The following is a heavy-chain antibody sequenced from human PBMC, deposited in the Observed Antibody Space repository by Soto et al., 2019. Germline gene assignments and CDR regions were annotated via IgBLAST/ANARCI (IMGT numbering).Heavy chain of an antibody. D-gene: IGHD1-1*01. V-gene: IGHV4-39*03. Sequence: PSEPLSLTCTVSGYSIASANFYWCWVRQPPGKGLEFLGTVYYSGTTYYNPSLKSRVTISVDTSKKQFSLKLRSVTAADTAVYYWRWDGTKTLRDGFYSWGQGSAVTVAS. CDR2: VYYSGTT. CDR3: RWDGTKTLRDGFYS. J-gene: IGHJ5*01. CDR1: GYSIASANFY.